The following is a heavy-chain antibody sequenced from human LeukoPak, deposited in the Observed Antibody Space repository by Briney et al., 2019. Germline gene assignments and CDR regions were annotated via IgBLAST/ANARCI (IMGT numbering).Heavy chain of an antibody. CDR2: ISSSSSTI. CDR3: AREGLGIAAAGTPVDAFDI. Sequence: GGSLRLSCAASGFTFSDYYMSWIRQAPGKGLEWVSYISSSSSTIYYADSVKGRFTISRDNAKNSLYLQMNSLRAEDTAVYYCAREGLGIAAAGTPVDAFDIWGQGTMVTVSS. V-gene: IGHV3-11*04. CDR1: GFTFSDYY. D-gene: IGHD6-13*01. J-gene: IGHJ3*02.